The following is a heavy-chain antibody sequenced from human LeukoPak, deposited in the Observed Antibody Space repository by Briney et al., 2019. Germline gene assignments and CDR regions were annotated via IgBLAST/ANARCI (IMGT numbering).Heavy chain of an antibody. J-gene: IGHJ4*02. CDR2: IYTSGST. D-gene: IGHD1-26*01. CDR3: ARESLMWELLTSAYFDY. CDR1: GGSISSYY. V-gene: IGHV4-4*07. Sequence: SETLSLTCTVSGGSISSYYWSRIRQPAGKGLEWIGRIYTSGSTNYNPSLKSRVTMSVDTSKNQFSLKLSSVTAADTAVYYCARESLMWELLTSAYFDYWGQGTLVTVSS.